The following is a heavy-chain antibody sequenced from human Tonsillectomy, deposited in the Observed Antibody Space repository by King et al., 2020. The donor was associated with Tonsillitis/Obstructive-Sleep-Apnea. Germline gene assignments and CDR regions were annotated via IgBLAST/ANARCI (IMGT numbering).Heavy chain of an antibody. J-gene: IGHJ3*02. Sequence: IQLVQSGAEVKKTGSSVKISCKASGYTFTYRYLHWVRQAPGQALEWMGWITHFNGNTNYAQKFQDRVTFTRDRSMSTGHMDLSSLRSEDTAMYYCARSHQELNRSLDIWGQGTMVTVSS. D-gene: IGHD1-7*01. CDR3: ARSHQELNRSLDI. CDR2: ITHFNGNT. CDR1: GYTFTYRY. V-gene: IGHV1-45*02.